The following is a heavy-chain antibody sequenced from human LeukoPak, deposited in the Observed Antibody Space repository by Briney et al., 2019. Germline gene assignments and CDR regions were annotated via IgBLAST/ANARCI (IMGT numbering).Heavy chain of an antibody. CDR2: VSPNSGHT. D-gene: IGHD3-22*01. V-gene: IGHV1-18*01. Sequence: ASVTVSCKASGYTFTYYGIAWLRQAPGQWLEWMGWVSPNSGHTNYTQKLQGRVTMTTDTPTSTAYMELRSLRSDDTAVYYCARDLIVVVGDVFDLWGQGTMVTVSS. CDR3: ARDLIVVVGDVFDL. J-gene: IGHJ3*01. CDR1: GYTFTYYG.